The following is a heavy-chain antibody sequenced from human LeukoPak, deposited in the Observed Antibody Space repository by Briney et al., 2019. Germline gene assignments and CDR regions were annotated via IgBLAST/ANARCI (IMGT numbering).Heavy chain of an antibody. CDR1: GFIFSNYA. CDR3: VKGPRPDITVAHTVEN. D-gene: IGHD6-19*01. Sequence: GGSLRLSCAASGFIFSNYAMSWVRQVPGRGLEWVSTISSRGDSTYVADSVKGRFTISRDNSKNSLYLQMNTVRAEDTGVYYCVKGPRPDITVAHTVENWGQGTLVTVSS. CDR2: ISSRGDST. J-gene: IGHJ4*02. V-gene: IGHV3-23*01.